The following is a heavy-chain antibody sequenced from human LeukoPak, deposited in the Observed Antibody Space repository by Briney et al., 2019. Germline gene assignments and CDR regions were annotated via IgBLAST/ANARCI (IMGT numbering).Heavy chain of an antibody. D-gene: IGHD6-6*01. J-gene: IGHJ5*02. CDR3: AISSYYRVWFDP. CDR1: GTSISGSDW. V-gene: IGHV4-4*02. Sequence: SETLSLTCVVSGTSISGSDWWSWVRPPPGKGLEWIGEIYHNGNTNYNPSLKSRVTISVDKSKNQFSLMLTAVTAADTAVYYCAISSYYRVWFDPWGQGTLVTVSS. CDR2: IYHNGNT.